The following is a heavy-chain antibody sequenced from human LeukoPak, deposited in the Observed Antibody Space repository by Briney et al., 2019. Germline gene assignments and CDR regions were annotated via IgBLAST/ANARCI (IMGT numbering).Heavy chain of an antibody. Sequence: GWSLRLSCAASGFTFSSYAMNWVRQAPGKGLEWLSLIYAGGDVTYYADSVQGRFTISRDNSNNTLYLQMNSLRAEDTALYYCAKDRYSSAIDSWGQGVLVTVSS. CDR2: IYAGGDVT. J-gene: IGHJ4*02. CDR1: GFTFSSYA. V-gene: IGHV3-23*01. CDR3: AKDRYSSAIDS. D-gene: IGHD6-19*01.